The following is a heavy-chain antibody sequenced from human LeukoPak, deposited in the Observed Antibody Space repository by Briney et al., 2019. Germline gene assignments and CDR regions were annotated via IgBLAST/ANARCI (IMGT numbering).Heavy chain of an antibody. CDR1: GGTFSTHA. CDR2: IIIPIFGIP. V-gene: IGHV1-69*01. Sequence: SVKVSCKASGGTFSTHAISWVRQAPGQGLEWMGGIIIPIFGIPNYAQKFQGRVTITVDESTSTAYMELSSLISEDTAVYYCARGSPTFGFDYWGQGTLVTVSS. D-gene: IGHD3-10*01. CDR3: ARGSPTFGFDY. J-gene: IGHJ4*02.